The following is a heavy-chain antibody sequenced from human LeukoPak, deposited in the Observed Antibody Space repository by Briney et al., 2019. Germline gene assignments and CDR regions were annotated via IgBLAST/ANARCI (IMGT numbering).Heavy chain of an antibody. CDR2: INSNSGGT. Sequence: ASVKVSCKASGYTLTGYYIHWVRQAPGQGLEWMGWINSNSGGTNYAQKFQGRVTMTRDTSTTTAYMELNRLRSDDTAVYYCARVRRPEYSSSSYYYYMDVWGKGTTVTVSS. CDR3: ARVRRPEYSSSSYYYYMDV. CDR1: GYTLTGYY. V-gene: IGHV1-2*02. D-gene: IGHD6-6*01. J-gene: IGHJ6*03.